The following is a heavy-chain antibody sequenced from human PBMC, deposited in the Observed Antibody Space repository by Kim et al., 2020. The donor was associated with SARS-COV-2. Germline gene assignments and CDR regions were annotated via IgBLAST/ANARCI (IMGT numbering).Heavy chain of an antibody. CDR2: SYI. V-gene: IGHV3-21*01. CDR3: ARFDGYGMYV. Sequence: SYIYTADPVKGRFTISRDHTKNPWFLQMNSLRAEDTGVYYCARFDGYGMYVWGQGTTITVSS. D-gene: IGHD3-9*01. J-gene: IGHJ6*02.